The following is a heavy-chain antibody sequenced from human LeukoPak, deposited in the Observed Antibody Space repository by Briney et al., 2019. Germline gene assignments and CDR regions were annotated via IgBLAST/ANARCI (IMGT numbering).Heavy chain of an antibody. CDR2: IYYSGST. V-gene: IGHV4-59*08. CDR1: GGSISSYY. J-gene: IGHJ4*02. CDR3: ASGNYGDYVPGWDY. Sequence: SETLSLTCTVSGGSISSYYWSWIRQPPGKRLEWMWYIYYSGSTNYNPSLKSRVTISVDTTKNQFSLKLCSVTAADTAVYYCASGNYGDYVPGWDYWGQGTLVTVSS. D-gene: IGHD4-17*01.